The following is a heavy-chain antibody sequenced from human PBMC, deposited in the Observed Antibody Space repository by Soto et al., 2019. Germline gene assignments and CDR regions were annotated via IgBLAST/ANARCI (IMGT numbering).Heavy chain of an antibody. V-gene: IGHV3-23*01. J-gene: IGHJ2*01. D-gene: IGHD2-2*01. CDR2: ISGGGDRT. CDR1: GFTFINYA. Sequence: EVQLLESGGGLVQPGGSLRLSCVGSGFTFINYAMNWVRQTPGKGLEWVSTISGGGDRTFDADTVKGRFTISRDNSKNTVNLQMNSPRADDTAVYYCARKVLGSTSRPDWWYFDLWGRGTLVTVSS. CDR3: ARKVLGSTSRPDWWYFDL.